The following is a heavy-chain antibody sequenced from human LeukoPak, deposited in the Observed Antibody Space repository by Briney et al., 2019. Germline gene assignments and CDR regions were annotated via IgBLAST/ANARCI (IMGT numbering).Heavy chain of an antibody. Sequence: PSETLSLTCAVYGGSFSGCSWAWLRQPPGRGLEWIGEIYHSGGTNYSPSFKSRVIISVDTSKTQFSLRLSSVTATDTAVYYCARGLGRGYSYGTFDCWGQGTLVAVSS. CDR2: IYHSGGT. V-gene: IGHV4-34*01. D-gene: IGHD5-18*01. J-gene: IGHJ4*02. CDR3: ARGLGRGYSYGTFDC. CDR1: GGSFSGCS.